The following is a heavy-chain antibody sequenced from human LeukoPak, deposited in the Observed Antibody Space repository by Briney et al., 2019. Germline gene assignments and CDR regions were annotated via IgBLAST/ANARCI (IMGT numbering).Heavy chain of an antibody. CDR1: GGSISSRSYY. V-gene: IGHV4-39*07. CDR3: VRDRFCSGRSCYGPPDD. D-gene: IGHD2-15*01. J-gene: IGHJ4*02. CDR2: IYYSEGT. Sequence: SETLSLTCTVSGGSISSRSYYWGWIRQPPGKGLEWIGSIYYSEGTYYNPSLKSRVTISIDTSKNQFSLKVNSVTAADTAVYYCVRDRFCSGRSCYGPPDDWGQGARVTVSS.